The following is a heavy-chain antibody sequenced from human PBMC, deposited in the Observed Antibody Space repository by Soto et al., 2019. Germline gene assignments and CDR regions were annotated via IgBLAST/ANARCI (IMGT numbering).Heavy chain of an antibody. J-gene: IGHJ4*02. D-gene: IGHD2-2*01. V-gene: IGHV4-59*12. CDR3: ARDYCSSTSCYLTD. CDR1: GGSISSYS. Sequence: SETLSLTCTVSGGSISSYSWNWIRQPPGKGLEWIGYIYYSGSTNYNPSLKSRVTISVDTSKNQFSLKLSSVTAADTAVYYCARDYCSSTSCYLTDWGQGNLVTVSS. CDR2: IYYSGST.